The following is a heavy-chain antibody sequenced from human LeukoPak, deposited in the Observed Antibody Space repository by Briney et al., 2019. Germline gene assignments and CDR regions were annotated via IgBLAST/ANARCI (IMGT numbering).Heavy chain of an antibody. CDR1: GFTFSSYH. Sequence: GGSLRLSCAASGFTFSSYHMTWVRPTPGKGREGVALISRSGGTTYYADSVTGRFTISRDNYKNTLYLQMNSLRAEDTAEYYCAKRGGTESFYSSYYMDVWGKGTTVTVSS. V-gene: IGHV3-23*01. CDR3: AKRGGTESFYSSYYMDV. D-gene: IGHD2-15*01. J-gene: IGHJ6*03. CDR2: ISRSGGTT.